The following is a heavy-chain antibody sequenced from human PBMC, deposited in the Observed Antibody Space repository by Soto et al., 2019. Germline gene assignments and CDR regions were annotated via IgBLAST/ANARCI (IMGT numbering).Heavy chain of an antibody. Sequence: QVQLVESGGGVVQLGRSLSLSCAASGFTFSSYGMHWVRQPPGKGLEWVEVISYDGTNNYYPEPVKGRFAISRDNSKNTLFLQMNSLKAEDTAVYFCAKGDCSGGSCYFSAFDIWGQGTMVTVSS. J-gene: IGHJ3*02. CDR1: GFTFSSYG. D-gene: IGHD2-15*01. CDR2: ISYDGTNN. V-gene: IGHV3-30*18. CDR3: AKGDCSGGSCYFSAFDI.